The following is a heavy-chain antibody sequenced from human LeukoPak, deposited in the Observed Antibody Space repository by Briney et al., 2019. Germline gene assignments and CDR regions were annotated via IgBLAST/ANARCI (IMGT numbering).Heavy chain of an antibody. Sequence: GGSLRLSCAASGFTFSDYFMNWVRQAPGKGLEWVSTISGTGSSTYYADSAKGRFTISRDNSKDTLFLQLNSLTAADTAMYFCAKASVAIPQYCNSWGQGTLVTVSS. CDR3: AKASVAIPQYCNS. D-gene: IGHD2-2*02. CDR2: ISGTGSST. J-gene: IGHJ5*02. V-gene: IGHV3-23*01. CDR1: GFTFSDYF.